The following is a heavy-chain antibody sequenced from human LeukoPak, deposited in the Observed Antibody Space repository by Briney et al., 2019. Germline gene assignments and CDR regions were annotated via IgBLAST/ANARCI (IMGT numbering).Heavy chain of an antibody. CDR2: INHSGST. D-gene: IGHD3-9*01. CDR3: ARVILTGYAMDY. CDR1: GGSFSGYY. V-gene: IGHV4-34*01. J-gene: IGHJ4*02. Sequence: SETLSLTCAVYGGSFSGYYWSWIRQPPGKGLEWIGEINHSGSTNYNPSLKSRVTISVDTSKNQFSLKLSSVTAADTAVYYCARVILTGYAMDYWGQGTLVTVSS.